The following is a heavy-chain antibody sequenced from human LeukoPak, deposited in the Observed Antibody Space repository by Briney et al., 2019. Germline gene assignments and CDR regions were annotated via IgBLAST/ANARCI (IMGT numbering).Heavy chain of an antibody. D-gene: IGHD2-8*01. CDR3: ARRAHLAQLGVDRFDP. J-gene: IGHJ5*02. V-gene: IGHV5-51*01. CDR1: GDGFDNYW. Sequence: GESLKISCRVSGDGFDNYWIGWVRHRSGEGLQWVAIIHPSSSATHYSPSFQGRVSISADKAITTAYLQWNSLRTSDTAIYFCARRAHLAQLGVDRFDPWGQGTLVTVSS. CDR2: IHPSSSAT.